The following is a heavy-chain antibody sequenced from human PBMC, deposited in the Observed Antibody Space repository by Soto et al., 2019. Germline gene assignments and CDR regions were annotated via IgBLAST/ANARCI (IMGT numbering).Heavy chain of an antibody. D-gene: IGHD1-1*01. Sequence: QVQLVESGGGVVQPGRSLRLSCAASGFTFRSYAMHWVRQAPGKGLEWVAVIAYDGRNKYYADSVKGRFTISRDNSKNTLYLHMNSLRIEDTAVYYCARELERVFDYWGQGTLVTVSS. J-gene: IGHJ4*02. V-gene: IGHV3-30*04. CDR1: GFTFRSYA. CDR3: ARELERVFDY. CDR2: IAYDGRNK.